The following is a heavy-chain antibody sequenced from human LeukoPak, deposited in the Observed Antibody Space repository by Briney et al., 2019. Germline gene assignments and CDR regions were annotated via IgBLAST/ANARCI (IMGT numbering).Heavy chain of an antibody. CDR3: ARGGGSSSWAAYFDY. CDR2: INPNRGDT. Sequence: ASLKVSCKASGYTFTEYNIHWVRQAPGQGLEWMGWINPNRGDTNYAQKFQGRVTMTRDTSISTAYRGLTRLRSDDTAVYYCARGGGSSSWAAYFDYWGQGTLVTVSS. D-gene: IGHD6-13*01. CDR1: GYTFTEYN. V-gene: IGHV1-2*02. J-gene: IGHJ4*02.